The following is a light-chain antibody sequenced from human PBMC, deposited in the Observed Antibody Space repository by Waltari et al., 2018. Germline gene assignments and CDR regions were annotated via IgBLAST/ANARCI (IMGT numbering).Light chain of an antibody. CDR2: EDN. CDR1: TGSIASNY. V-gene: IGLV6-57*01. Sequence: NFMLTQPHSVSESPGKTVTISCPRSTGSIASNYVQWYQQRPGSSPTTVIYEDNQRPSGVPDRFSGSIDSSSNSAYLTISGLKTEDEADYYCQSYDSSNLVFGGGTKLTVL. CDR3: QSYDSSNLV. J-gene: IGLJ2*01.